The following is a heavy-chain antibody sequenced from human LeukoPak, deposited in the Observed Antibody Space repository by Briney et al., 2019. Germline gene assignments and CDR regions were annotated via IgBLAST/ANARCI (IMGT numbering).Heavy chain of an antibody. D-gene: IGHD6-19*01. CDR1: GFTFSSYS. V-gene: IGHV3-21*01. CDR3: ARDRWLVPFDY. Sequence: GGSLRLSCAASGFTFSSYSMNWVRQAPGKGLEWVSSISSSSSYIYYADSVKGRFTISRDNAKNSLYLQMNSLRAEDTAVYYCARDRWLVPFDYWGQGTLVTVSS. CDR2: ISSSSSYI. J-gene: IGHJ4*02.